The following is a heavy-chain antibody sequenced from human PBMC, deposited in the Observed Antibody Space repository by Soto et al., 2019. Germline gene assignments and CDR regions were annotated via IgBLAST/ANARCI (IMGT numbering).Heavy chain of an antibody. D-gene: IGHD2-15*01. CDR1: GGSISSSSYF. Sequence: QLQLQESGPGLVEPSETLTLCCTVSGGSISSSSYFWGWIRQPPGKGLEWIGSIYYSGSTYYNPSLKSRVTVSVDTSKNQFSLQLSSVTAADTAVYYCARHRSDFWFDPWGQGTLVTVSP. J-gene: IGHJ5*02. CDR2: IYYSGST. CDR3: ARHRSDFWFDP. V-gene: IGHV4-39*01.